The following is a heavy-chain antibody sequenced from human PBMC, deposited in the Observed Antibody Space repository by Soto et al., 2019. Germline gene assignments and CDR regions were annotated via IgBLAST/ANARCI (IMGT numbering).Heavy chain of an antibody. J-gene: IGHJ2*01. CDR3: AHK. Sequence: SGRTPVKATRTRTQACTVPGFSVSTSGVGVAWIRQSPGKALEWLALIYWDNDKRYSPFLQSRVTITKDTSKNQVVLTMTNMDPVDTATYYCAHKGGRG. CDR2: IYWDNDK. V-gene: IGHV2-5*02. CDR1: GFSVSTSGVG.